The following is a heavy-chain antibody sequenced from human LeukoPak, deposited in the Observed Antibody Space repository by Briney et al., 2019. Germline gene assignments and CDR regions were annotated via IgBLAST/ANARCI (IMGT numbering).Heavy chain of an antibody. CDR2: ISGSGGST. CDR1: GFTFSSYA. CDR3: AKAVLRFLEWLSGPPLYFDY. Sequence: PGGSLRLSCAASGFTFSSYAMSWVRQAPGKGLEWVSAISGSGGSTYYADSVKGRFAISRDNSKNTLYLQMNSLRAEDTAVYYCAKAVLRFLEWLSGPPLYFDYWGQGTLVTVSS. D-gene: IGHD3-3*01. V-gene: IGHV3-23*01. J-gene: IGHJ4*02.